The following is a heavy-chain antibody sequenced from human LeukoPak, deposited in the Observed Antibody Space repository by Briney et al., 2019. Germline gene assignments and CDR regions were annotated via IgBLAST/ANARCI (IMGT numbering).Heavy chain of an antibody. D-gene: IGHD3-3*01. V-gene: IGHV3-21*01. CDR2: ISSSSSST. CDR1: GFSFSNFG. CDR3: ARRFDFWSGNYKVKWFAP. Sequence: PGGSLRLSCAASGFSFSNFGMNWVRQAPGKGLEWVSSISSSSSSTFYADSVKGRFTISRDNAKNSLYLQMSSLRAEDTAVYYCARRFDFWSGNYKVKWFAPWGQGTLVTVSS. J-gene: IGHJ5*02.